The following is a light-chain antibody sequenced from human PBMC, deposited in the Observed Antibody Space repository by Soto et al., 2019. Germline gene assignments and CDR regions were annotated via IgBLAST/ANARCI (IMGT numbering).Light chain of an antibody. V-gene: IGLV1-44*01. CDR3: AAWDDSLRAVV. CDR2: RNH. J-gene: IGLJ2*01. Sequence: QSVLTQSPSASVTPGQRVTISCSGRRSNIGTYAVNWYQQLPGATPTLLIFRNHQRPSGVPDRFSGSKSGTSASLAISGPQSEDEADYYCAAWDDSLRAVVFGGGTKANVL. CDR1: RSNIGTYA.